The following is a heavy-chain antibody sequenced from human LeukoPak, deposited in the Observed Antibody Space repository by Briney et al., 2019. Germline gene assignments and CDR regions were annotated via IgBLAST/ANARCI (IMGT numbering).Heavy chain of an antibody. D-gene: IGHD1-20*01. Sequence: PGXSLRLSCAASGFTFSRYSMNWVRQARGKGLEWVSYISSGSRTIYSADSVKGRFTISRDNAKNSLYMQMNSLGVEDTAVYYCARESITGHRDFDYWGEGTLVAVSS. CDR2: ISSGSRTI. J-gene: IGHJ4*02. CDR1: GFTFSRYS. CDR3: ARESITGHRDFDY. V-gene: IGHV3-48*01.